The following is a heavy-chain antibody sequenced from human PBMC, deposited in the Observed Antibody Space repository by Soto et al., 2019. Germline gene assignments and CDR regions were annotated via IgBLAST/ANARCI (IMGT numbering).Heavy chain of an antibody. CDR3: AKENGYSSSWFEFDY. CDR2: ISGSGGST. V-gene: IGHV3-23*01. CDR1: GFTFSSYS. Sequence: GGSLRLSCAASGFTFSSYSMNWVRQAPGKGLEWVSAISGSGGSTYYADSVKGRFTISRDNSKNTLYLQMNSLRAEGTAVYYCAKENGYSSSWFEFDYWGQGTLVTVSS. J-gene: IGHJ4*02. D-gene: IGHD6-13*01.